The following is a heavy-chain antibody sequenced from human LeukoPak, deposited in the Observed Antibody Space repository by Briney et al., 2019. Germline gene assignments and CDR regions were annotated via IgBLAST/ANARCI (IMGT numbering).Heavy chain of an antibody. V-gene: IGHV4-30-4*01. CDR3: ARVFAYGSGIDWFDP. J-gene: IGHJ5*02. Sequence: PSQTLSLTCTVSGGSISSGDYYWSWIRQPPGKGLEWIVYIYYSGSTYYNPSLKSRVTISVDTSKNQFSLKLSSVTAADTAVYYCARVFAYGSGIDWFDPWGQGTLVTVSS. CDR2: IYYSGST. D-gene: IGHD3-10*01. CDR1: GGSISSGDYY.